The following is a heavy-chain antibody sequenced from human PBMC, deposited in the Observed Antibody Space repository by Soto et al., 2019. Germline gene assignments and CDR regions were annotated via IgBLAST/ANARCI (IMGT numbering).Heavy chain of an antibody. D-gene: IGHD2-15*01. CDR2: IIPVLDVE. V-gene: IGHV1-69*02. J-gene: IGHJ6*02. CDR1: GGSFTSFI. Sequence: QVQLVQSGAEVKKPGSSVKVSCKASGGSFTSFIVTWVRQAPGQGLEWMGRIIPVLDVEYYAQKFQVRLTFTAHKSTNTAYMELRLPRSEATAVYYCAKSPNPGSATPPYYGMDVWGLGTRVTVSS. CDR3: AKSPNPGSATPPYYGMDV.